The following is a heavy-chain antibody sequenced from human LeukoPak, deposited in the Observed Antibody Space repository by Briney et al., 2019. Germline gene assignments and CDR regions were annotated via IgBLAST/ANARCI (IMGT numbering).Heavy chain of an antibody. CDR2: ISYDGCNK. CDR1: GFTFSSYG. V-gene: IGHV3-30*18. CDR3: AKDRDEYYYDSSGYSTGPLGY. Sequence: PGRSETLSCAASGFTFSSYGMHWVRQAPGKGLEWVAVISYDGCNKYYADSVKGRITISRDNSKNTLYLQMNSLKAEDTAVYYCAKDRDEYYYDSSGYSTGPLGYWGQGTLVSVSS. J-gene: IGHJ4*02. D-gene: IGHD3-22*01.